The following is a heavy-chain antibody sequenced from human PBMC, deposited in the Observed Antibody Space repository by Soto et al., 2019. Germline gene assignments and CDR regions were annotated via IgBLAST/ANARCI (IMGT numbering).Heavy chain of an antibody. CDR1: GFTVGSNY. CDR3: ARSTYYDILTGSYYYYAMDV. Sequence: GGSLRLSCAASGFTVGSNYMNWVRQAPGKGLEWVSVIYSEGTPYYADSVKGRFTISRENSNNTLYLHMNNLRAEDTAVYYCARSTYYDILTGSYYYYAMDVWGQGTTVTVSS. V-gene: IGHV3-53*01. J-gene: IGHJ6*02. D-gene: IGHD3-9*01. CDR2: IYSEGTP.